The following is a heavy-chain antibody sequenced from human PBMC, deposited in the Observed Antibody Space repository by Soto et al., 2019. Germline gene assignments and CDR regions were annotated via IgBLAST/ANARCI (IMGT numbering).Heavy chain of an antibody. CDR3: AREGIYYDSSGPWGY. CDR1: GFTFSSYG. J-gene: IGHJ4*02. CDR2: IWYDGSNK. Sequence: QVQLVESGGGVVQPGRSLRLSCAASGFTFSSYGMHWVRQAPGKGLEWVAVIWYDGSNKYYADSVKGRFTISRDNSKNTLYLQMNSLRAEDTAVYYCAREGIYYDSSGPWGYWGQGTLVTVSS. D-gene: IGHD3-22*01. V-gene: IGHV3-33*01.